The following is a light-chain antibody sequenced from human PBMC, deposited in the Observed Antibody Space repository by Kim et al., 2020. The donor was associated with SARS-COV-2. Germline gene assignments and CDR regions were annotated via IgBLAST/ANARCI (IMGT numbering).Light chain of an antibody. J-gene: IGKJ1*01. CDR1: SRSIAY. CDR3: QQHYNTLWT. Sequence: SSSGDKIATTSRATSRSIAYLFWCQQQTRGTAPNLIYVGSTNQRRVPPRSSGGGCATNYSLPISSIQPQDDATYYCQQHYNTLWTFGQGTKVDIK. CDR2: VGS. V-gene: IGKV1-39*01.